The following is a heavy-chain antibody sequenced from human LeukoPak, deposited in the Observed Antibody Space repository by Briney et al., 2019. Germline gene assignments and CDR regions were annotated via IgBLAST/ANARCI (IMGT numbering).Heavy chain of an antibody. CDR2: ISYSGSS. J-gene: IGHJ4*02. Sequence: SETLSLTCTVSGGSISSHCWSWIRQTPGKGLEWIGYISYSGSSNYNPSLKSRVTISVDTSKNQFSLKLSSVTAADTAVYYCARDLLGYYFDYWGQGTLVTVSA. CDR3: ARDLLGYYFDY. V-gene: IGHV4-59*11. CDR1: GGSISSHC.